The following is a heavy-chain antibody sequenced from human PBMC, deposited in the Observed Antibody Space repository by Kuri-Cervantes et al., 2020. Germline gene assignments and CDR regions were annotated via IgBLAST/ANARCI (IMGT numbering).Heavy chain of an antibody. Sequence: GSLRLSCAASGFTFSSYWMSWVRQPPGKGLEWIGEIYHSGSTNYDPSLKSRVTISVDKSKNQFSLKLSSVTAADTAVYYCARVGQGLDFDYWGQGTLVTVSS. CDR2: IYHSGST. CDR3: ARVGQGLDFDY. CDR1: GFTFSSYW. V-gene: IGHV4-4*02. J-gene: IGHJ4*02. D-gene: IGHD6-19*01.